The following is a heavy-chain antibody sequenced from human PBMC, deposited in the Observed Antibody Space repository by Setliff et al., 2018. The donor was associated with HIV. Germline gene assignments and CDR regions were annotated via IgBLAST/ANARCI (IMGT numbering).Heavy chain of an antibody. CDR2: IYSTDTT. CDR3: ARHGTWNSQRFHFDY. D-gene: IGHD1-7*01. CDR1: AVSIGGYS. V-gene: IGHV4-4*09. Sequence: SETLSLTCTVSAVSIGGYSWSWIRQSPGRGLEWIGSIYSTDTTNHNPSLESRVTISVDKSKNQFSLKLNSVTAADTAVYYCARHGTWNSQRFHFDYWGQGTPVTVSS. J-gene: IGHJ4*02.